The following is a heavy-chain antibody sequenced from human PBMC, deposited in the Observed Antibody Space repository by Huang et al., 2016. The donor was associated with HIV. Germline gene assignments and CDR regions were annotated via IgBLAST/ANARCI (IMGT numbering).Heavy chain of an antibody. CDR3: AIGPRGIATTYFDY. V-gene: IGHV1-24*01. CDR2: FKPENLKI. J-gene: IGHJ4*02. Sequence: QVHLLQSGTDMKKPGASVTVSCKVSGSFVTEVSMHWLRQTPGKGLEWMGGFKPENLKIFYAEKVKGRVTMTEDTDTAYLEMTSLKYDDTAIYYCAIGPRGIATTYFDYWGQGTLVTVSS. D-gene: IGHD3-10*01. CDR1: GSFVTEVS.